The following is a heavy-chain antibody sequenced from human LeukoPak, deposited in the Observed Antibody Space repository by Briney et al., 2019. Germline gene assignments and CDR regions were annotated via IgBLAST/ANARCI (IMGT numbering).Heavy chain of an antibody. Sequence: SETLSLTCAVYGVSFSGYYWSWIRQPPGKGLEWIGSIYDTGSTFYNPSLKGRVIISVDTSKNQFSLKLSSVTAADTAVYYCQSRFLEWLLDYWGQGTLVTVSS. J-gene: IGHJ4*02. D-gene: IGHD3-3*01. CDR1: GVSFSGYY. CDR3: QSRFLEWLLDY. CDR2: IYDTGST. V-gene: IGHV4-34*01.